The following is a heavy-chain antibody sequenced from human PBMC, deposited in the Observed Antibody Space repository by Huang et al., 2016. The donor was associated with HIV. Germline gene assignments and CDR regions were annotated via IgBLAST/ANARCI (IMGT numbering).Heavy chain of an antibody. V-gene: IGHV4-39*01. J-gene: IGHJ6*03. CDR1: GGSITSSTYY. D-gene: IGHD3-10*01. CDR3: TRNGVSSTYYRPGYSYMYV. CDR2: INYSGNT. Sequence: QLQLQESGPGLAKPSETLTLTCAVSGGSITSSTYYWGWIRQPPGKRLEWVASINYSGNTYYNSSLESRVTISRYTFKNEFYLNLASVTATDTAIYYCTRNGVSSTYYRPGYSYMYVWGKGTTVTVSS.